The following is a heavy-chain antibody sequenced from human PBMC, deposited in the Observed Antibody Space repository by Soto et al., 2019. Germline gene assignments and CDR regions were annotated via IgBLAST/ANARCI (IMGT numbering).Heavy chain of an antibody. Sequence: RGSLRVSCAASGFTFKMFWMHWVRQVPGKGPEWVSRINDDGISTNYADSGKGRFTISRDNAKNTLYLQMNALRVEDTAFYYCTRGPRSTSTGTGAFWG. CDR2: INDDGIST. V-gene: IGHV3-74*01. CDR1: GFTFKMFW. D-gene: IGHD1-1*01. J-gene: IGHJ6*01. CDR3: TRGPRSTSTGTGAF.